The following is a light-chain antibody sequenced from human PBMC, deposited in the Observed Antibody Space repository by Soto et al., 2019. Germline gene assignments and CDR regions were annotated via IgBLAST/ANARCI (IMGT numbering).Light chain of an antibody. CDR3: AAWDGSLNGRV. V-gene: IGLV1-44*01. Sequence: QSALTQPPSASGTPGRWVTISCSGSSSNIGSNTVNWYQHLPGTAPKLLIYSNNQRPSGVPDRFSGSKSGTSASLAISGLQSEDEADYYCAAWDGSLNGRVFGTGTKVTVL. CDR1: SSNIGSNT. CDR2: SNN. J-gene: IGLJ1*01.